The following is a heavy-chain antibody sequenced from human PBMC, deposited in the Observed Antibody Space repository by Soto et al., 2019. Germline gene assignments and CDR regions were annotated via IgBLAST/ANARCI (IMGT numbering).Heavy chain of an antibody. CDR3: ARTYQGEPYYFDY. Sequence: QVQLVQSGAEVKKPGASVKVSCKASGYIFTKYGISWLRQAPGQGLEWMGWISDYNGNTNYAQKLQGRVTMTTDTSTSTAYMELRSLRSDDAAMYYCARTYQGEPYYFDYWGQGTLVTVSP. J-gene: IGHJ4*02. V-gene: IGHV1-18*01. CDR1: GYIFTKYG. CDR2: ISDYNGNT. D-gene: IGHD1-1*01.